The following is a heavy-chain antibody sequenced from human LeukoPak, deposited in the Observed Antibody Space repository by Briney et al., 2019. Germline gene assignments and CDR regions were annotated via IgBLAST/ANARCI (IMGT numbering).Heavy chain of an antibody. CDR3: AKDTVYSSGWYDPFDI. D-gene: IGHD6-19*01. V-gene: IGHV3-23*01. CDR1: GFTFSSYA. J-gene: IGHJ3*02. Sequence: PGGSLRLSCAASGFTFSSYAMSWVRQAPGKGLEWVSAISGSGGSTYYADSVKGRFTISRDNSKNTLYLQMNSLRAEDTAVYYCAKDTVYSSGWYDPFDIWGQGTMVTVSS. CDR2: ISGSGGST.